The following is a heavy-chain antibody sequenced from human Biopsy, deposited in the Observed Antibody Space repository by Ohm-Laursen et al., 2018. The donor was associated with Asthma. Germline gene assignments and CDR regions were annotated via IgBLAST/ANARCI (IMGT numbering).Heavy chain of an antibody. CDR3: ARAVDYSHYYGIDV. V-gene: IGHV1-18*01. D-gene: IGHD3-10*01. CDR2: ISVYNGNT. J-gene: IGHJ6*02. CDR1: GYTLNSAG. Sequence: SVKVSCKTSGYTLNSAGITWVRQAPGQGLEWMGWISVYNGNTKVARKLQDRVTMITDTSTSTAYMELRSLRSDDTAVYFCARAVDYSHYYGIDVWGQGTTVTVS.